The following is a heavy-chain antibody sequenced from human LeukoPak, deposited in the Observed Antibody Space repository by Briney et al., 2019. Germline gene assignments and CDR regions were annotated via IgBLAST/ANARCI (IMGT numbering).Heavy chain of an antibody. D-gene: IGHD4-17*01. CDR1: GGSISSSSYY. CDR3: AREVGYGDYTRPFDY. CDR2: IYYSGST. J-gene: IGHJ4*02. V-gene: IGHV4-39*07. Sequence: PSETLSLTCTVSGGSISSSSYYWGWIRQPPGKGLEWIGSIYYSGSTYYNPSLKSRVTMSVDTSKNQFSLKLSSVTAADTAVYYCAREVGYGDYTRPFDYWGQGTLVTVSS.